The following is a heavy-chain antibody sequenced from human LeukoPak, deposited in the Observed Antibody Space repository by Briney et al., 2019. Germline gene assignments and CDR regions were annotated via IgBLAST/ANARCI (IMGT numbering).Heavy chain of an antibody. D-gene: IGHD7-27*01. V-gene: IGHV4-39*01. J-gene: IGHJ5*02. CDR1: GGSISSSSYY. Sequence: SETLSLTCTVSGGSISSSSYYWGWIRQPPGTGLEWIGSIYYSGSTYYNPSLKSRVTISVDTSKNQFSLKLSSVTAADTAVYYCARHLWGYNWFDPWGQGTLVTVSS. CDR3: ARHLWGYNWFDP. CDR2: IYYSGST.